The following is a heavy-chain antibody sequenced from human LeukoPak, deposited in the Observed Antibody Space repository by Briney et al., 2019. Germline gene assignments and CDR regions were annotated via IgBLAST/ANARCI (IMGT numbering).Heavy chain of an antibody. CDR1: GFTFSRYG. D-gene: IGHD3-10*01. CDR2: ISGSGSST. J-gene: IGHJ4*02. Sequence: GGSLRLSCAASGFTFSRYGMSWVRQAPEKGLEWVSAISGSGSSTYYGDSVKGRFTISRDNSKNTLYLQMNSLRAEDTAVYYCARVVPPTDYGSGSYFWDPYYFDYWGQGTLVTVSS. CDR3: ARVVPPTDYGSGSYFWDPYYFDY. V-gene: IGHV3-23*01.